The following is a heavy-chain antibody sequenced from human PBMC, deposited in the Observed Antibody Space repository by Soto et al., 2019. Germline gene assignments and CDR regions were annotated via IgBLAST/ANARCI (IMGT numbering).Heavy chain of an antibody. CDR2: IDPSDSYT. Sequence: GESLKISCKGSGYSFTSYWISWVRQMPGKGLEWMGRIDPSDSYTNYSPSFQGHVTISADKSISTAYLQWSSLKASDTAMYYCARHHRLQGFCTNGVCYEYYYYYGMDVWGQGTTVTVSS. J-gene: IGHJ6*02. CDR1: GYSFTSYW. D-gene: IGHD2-8*01. CDR3: ARHHRLQGFCTNGVCYEYYYYYGMDV. V-gene: IGHV5-10-1*01.